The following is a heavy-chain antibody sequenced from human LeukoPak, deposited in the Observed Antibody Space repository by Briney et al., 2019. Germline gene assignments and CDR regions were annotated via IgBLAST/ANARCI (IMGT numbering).Heavy chain of an antibody. V-gene: IGHV4-30-4*01. Sequence: PSETLSLTCTVSGGSISSGDYYWSWIRQPPGKGLEWIGYIYYSGSTYYNPSLKSRVTISVDTSKNQFSLKLSSVTAADTAVYYCARRLLFHYSPRRRGAFDIWGQGTMVTVPS. CDR1: GGSISSGDYY. CDR2: IYYSGST. CDR3: ARRLLFHYSPRRRGAFDI. J-gene: IGHJ3*02. D-gene: IGHD2-21*01.